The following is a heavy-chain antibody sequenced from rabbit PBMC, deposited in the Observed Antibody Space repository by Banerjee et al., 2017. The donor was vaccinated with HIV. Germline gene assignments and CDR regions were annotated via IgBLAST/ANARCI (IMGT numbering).Heavy chain of an antibody. Sequence: EESGGGLVQPGGSLTLSCKASGFDFSSYGVSWVRQAPGKGLEWIGYIDTVFGSTYYATWVNGRFTISSHNAQNTLYLQLNSLTAADTATYFCARPLATMTMALYLWGQGTLVTVS. CDR3: ARPLATMTMALYL. J-gene: IGHJ3*01. CDR1: GFDFSSYG. CDR2: IDTVFGST. D-gene: IGHD2-1*01. V-gene: IGHV1S47*01.